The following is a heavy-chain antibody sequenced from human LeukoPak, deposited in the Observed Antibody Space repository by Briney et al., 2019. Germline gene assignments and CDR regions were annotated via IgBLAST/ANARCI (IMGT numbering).Heavy chain of an antibody. D-gene: IGHD3-22*01. CDR3: ARWGTGSSGYFADAFDI. V-gene: IGHV4-34*01. CDR2: INHSGST. CDR1: GGSISSYY. Sequence: SETLSLTCTVSGGSISSYYWSWIRQPPGKGLEWIGEINHSGSTNYNPSLKSRVTISVDTSKNQFSLKLSSVTAADTAVYYCARWGTGSSGYFADAFDIWGQGTMVTVSS. J-gene: IGHJ3*02.